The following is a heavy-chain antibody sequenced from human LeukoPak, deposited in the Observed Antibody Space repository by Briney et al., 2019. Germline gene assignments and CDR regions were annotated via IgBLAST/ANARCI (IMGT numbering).Heavy chain of an antibody. CDR1: GYTFTGYY. J-gene: IGHJ6*03. CDR2: ISAYNGNT. CDR3: ARDMPTMVRGVNYYYYMDV. V-gene: IGHV1-18*04. D-gene: IGHD3-10*01. Sequence: GASVKVSCKASGYTFTGYYMHWVRQAPGQGLEWMGWISAYNGNTNYAQKLQGRVTMTTDTSTSTAYMELRSLRSDDTAVYYCARDMPTMVRGVNYYYYMDVWGKGTTVTISS.